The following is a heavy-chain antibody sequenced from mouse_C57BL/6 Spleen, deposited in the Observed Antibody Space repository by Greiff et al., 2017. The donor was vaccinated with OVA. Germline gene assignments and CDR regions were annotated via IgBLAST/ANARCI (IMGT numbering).Heavy chain of an antibody. CDR2: IYPSDSET. D-gene: IGHD3-2*02. V-gene: IGHV1-61*01. CDR3: ARSAQATPRDY. Sequence: QVQLQQPGAELVRPGSSVKLSCKASGYTFTSYWMDWVKQRPGQGLEWIGNIYPSDSETHYNQKFKDKATLTVDKSSSTAYMQLSSLTSEDSAVYYGARSAQATPRDYWGQGTTLTVSS. CDR1: GYTFTSYW. J-gene: IGHJ2*01.